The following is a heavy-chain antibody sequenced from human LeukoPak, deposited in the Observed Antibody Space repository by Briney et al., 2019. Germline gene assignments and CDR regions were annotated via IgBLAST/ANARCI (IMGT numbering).Heavy chain of an antibody. CDR3: ARGGRIYDSSGFDY. J-gene: IGHJ4*02. Sequence: SETLSLTCTVSGGSISSGDYYWSWIRQPPGKGLEWIGYIYYSGSTYYNPSLKSRVTISLDTSKNQFSLKLSSVTAADTAVYYCARGGRIYDSSGFDYWGQGTLVTVSS. CDR1: GGSISSGDYY. CDR2: IYYSGST. D-gene: IGHD3-22*01. V-gene: IGHV4-30-4*08.